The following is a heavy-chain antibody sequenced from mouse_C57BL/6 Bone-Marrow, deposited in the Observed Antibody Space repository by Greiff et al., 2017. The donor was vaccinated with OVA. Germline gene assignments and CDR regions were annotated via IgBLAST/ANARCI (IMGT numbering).Heavy chain of an antibody. J-gene: IGHJ1*03. CDR2: IYPGDGDT. CDR1: GYAFSSSW. Sequence: QVQLKESGPELVKPGASVKISCKASGYAFSSSWMNWVKQRPGKGLEWIGRIYPGDGDTNYNGKFKGKATLTADKSSSTAYMQLSILTSEDSAVYFCARLDFGWYFDVWGTGTTVTVSS. CDR3: ARLDFGWYFDV. V-gene: IGHV1-82*01.